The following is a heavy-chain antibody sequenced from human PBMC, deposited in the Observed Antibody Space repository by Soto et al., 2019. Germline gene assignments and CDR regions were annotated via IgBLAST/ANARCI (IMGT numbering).Heavy chain of an antibody. D-gene: IGHD6-13*01. CDR3: ATGDSSSWNNWFDP. V-gene: IGHV1-69*06. J-gene: IGHJ5*02. Sequence: GASVKVSCKASGATFSSSAISWVRQAPGQGLEWMGGIIPIFGTANYAQKFQGRVTITADKSTSTAYMELSSLRSEDTAVYYCATGDSSSWNNWFDPWGQGTMVT. CDR1: GATFSSSA. CDR2: IIPIFGTA.